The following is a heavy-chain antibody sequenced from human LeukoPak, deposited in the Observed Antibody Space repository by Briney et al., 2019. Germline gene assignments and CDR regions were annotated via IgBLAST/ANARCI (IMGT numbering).Heavy chain of an antibody. D-gene: IGHD6-6*01. CDR1: GYTFTSYY. V-gene: IGHV1-46*01. CDR3: AQDSSSLGSFDY. J-gene: IGHJ4*02. CDR2: INPSGGST. Sequence: ASVKVSCKASGYTFTSYYMHWVRQAPGQGLEWMGIINPSGGSTSYAQKFQGRVTMTRDMSTSTVHMELSSLRSEDTAVYYCAQDSSSLGSFDYWGQGTLVTVSS.